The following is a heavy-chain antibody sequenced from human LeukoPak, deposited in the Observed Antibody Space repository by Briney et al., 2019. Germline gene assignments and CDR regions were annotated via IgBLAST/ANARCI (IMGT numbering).Heavy chain of an antibody. Sequence: SETLSLPCAVYGGSFSGYYWSWIRQPPGKGLEWIGEINHSGSTNYNPSLKSRVTISVDTSKNQFSLKLSSVTAADTAVYYCARVRLFGVVPSTSNYYMDVWGKGTTVTVSS. CDR2: INHSGST. V-gene: IGHV4-34*01. D-gene: IGHD3-3*01. J-gene: IGHJ6*03. CDR1: GGSFSGYY. CDR3: ARVRLFGVVPSTSNYYMDV.